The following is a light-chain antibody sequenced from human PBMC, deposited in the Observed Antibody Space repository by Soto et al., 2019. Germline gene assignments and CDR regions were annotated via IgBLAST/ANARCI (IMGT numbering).Light chain of an antibody. V-gene: IGLV2-14*03. Sequence: QSALTQPASVSGSPGQSITISCTGSSSDVGDYNYVAWYQQHPDKAPKLMIFDVSSRPSGVSNRFSGPKSGSTASLTISGLQAEDEADYFCSSYSSSGTLDVFGTGTKLTVL. CDR3: SSYSSSGTLDV. J-gene: IGLJ1*01. CDR1: SSDVGDYNY. CDR2: DVS.